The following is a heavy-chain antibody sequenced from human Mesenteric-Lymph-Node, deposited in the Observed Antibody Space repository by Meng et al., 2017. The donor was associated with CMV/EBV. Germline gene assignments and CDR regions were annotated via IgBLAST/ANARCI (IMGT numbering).Heavy chain of an antibody. D-gene: IGHD6-6*01. J-gene: IGHJ4*02. CDR2: ISWNSGSI. CDR3: ARPPSIAARGTMGY. V-gene: IGHV3-9*01. Sequence: SLKISCAASGFSFDDYAMHWVRQAPGKGLEWVSGISWNSGSIGYADSVKGRFTISRDNAKKSLHLQMNSLRVEDTAVYYCARPPSIAARGTMGYWGQGTLVTVSS. CDR1: GFSFDDYA.